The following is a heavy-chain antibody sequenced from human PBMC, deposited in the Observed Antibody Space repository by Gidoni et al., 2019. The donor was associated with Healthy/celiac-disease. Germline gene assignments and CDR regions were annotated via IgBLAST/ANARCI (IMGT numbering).Heavy chain of an antibody. V-gene: IGHV3-33*01. CDR2: IWYDGSNK. Sequence: QVQPVESGGGVVQPGRSLRLSCAASGFTFSSYGMHWVRQAPGKGLEWVAVIWYDGSNKYYADSVKGRFTISRDNSKNTLYLQMNSLRAEDTAVYYCAREYCGELLGYCSGVGARWFDPWGQGTLVTVSS. CDR3: AREYCGELLGYCSGVGARWFDP. J-gene: IGHJ5*02. CDR1: GFTFSSYG. D-gene: IGHD2-15*01.